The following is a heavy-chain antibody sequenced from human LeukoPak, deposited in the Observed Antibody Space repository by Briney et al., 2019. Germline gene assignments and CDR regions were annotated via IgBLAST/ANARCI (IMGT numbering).Heavy chain of an antibody. CDR2: INSGGSGI. V-gene: IGHV3-48*03. Sequence: GGSLRLSCEGSGFRFSYYEMSWVRQAPGKGLEGLSYINSGGSGIHYAGSVNGRFTISRDNAKNSLYLQMNSLRVEDTAVYYCAAVGRAGHPGYWGQGTLVTVSS. CDR1: GFRFSYYE. D-gene: IGHD2-2*01. CDR3: AAVGRAGHPGY. J-gene: IGHJ4*02.